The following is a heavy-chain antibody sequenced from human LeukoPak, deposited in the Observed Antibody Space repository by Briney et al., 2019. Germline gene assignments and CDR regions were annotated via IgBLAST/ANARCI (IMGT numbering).Heavy chain of an antibody. CDR1: GLTFSIYD. CDR3: TEEGRYSSGWYGGYGI. J-gene: IGHJ3*02. D-gene: IGHD6-19*01. V-gene: IGHV3-30*18. CDR2: ISYDGSNK. Sequence: PGGSLTLACAASGLTFSIYDIHWVRQAPGEGMVFLAVISYDGSNKYYGESVKGRFTISRDTSTNRLYPQMNSLRAEDTAVYYCTEEGRYSSGWYGGYGIWGQGAVVTVSS.